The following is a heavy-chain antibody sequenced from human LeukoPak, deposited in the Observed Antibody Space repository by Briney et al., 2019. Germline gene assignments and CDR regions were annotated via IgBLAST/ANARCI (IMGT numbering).Heavy chain of an antibody. D-gene: IGHD6-19*01. Sequence: QAGGSLRLSCAASGFTFNSYSMNWVRQAPGKGLEWVSYISSSSSTIYYADSVKGRFTISRDNAKNSLYLQMNSLRDEDTAVYYCARDRQRYSSGWYLYWGQGILVTVSS. J-gene: IGHJ4*02. CDR1: GFTFNSYS. V-gene: IGHV3-48*02. CDR3: ARDRQRYSSGWYLY. CDR2: ISSSSSTI.